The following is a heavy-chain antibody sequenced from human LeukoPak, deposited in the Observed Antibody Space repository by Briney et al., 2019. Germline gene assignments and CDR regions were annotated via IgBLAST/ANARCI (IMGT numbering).Heavy chain of an antibody. CDR2: TYYRSKWFN. J-gene: IGHJ4*02. Sequence: SQTLSLTCAISGDSVSSNSAAWNWIRQSPSRGLEGLGRTYYRSKWFNDYAVSVESRITINPDTSKNQFSLQLNSVTPEDTAVYYCARENGVWTEENYYFDYWGQGTLVTVSS. CDR3: ARENGVWTEENYYFDY. D-gene: IGHD2-8*01. CDR1: GDSVSSNSAA. V-gene: IGHV6-1*01.